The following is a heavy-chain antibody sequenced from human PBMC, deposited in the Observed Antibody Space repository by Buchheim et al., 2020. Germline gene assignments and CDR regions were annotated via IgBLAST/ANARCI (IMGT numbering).Heavy chain of an antibody. CDR2: INHSGST. CDR3: ARGVGYCSSTSCREGWFDP. V-gene: IGHV4-34*01. CDR1: GGSFSGYY. J-gene: IGHJ5*02. Sequence: QVQLQQWGAGLLKPSETLSLTCAVYGGSFSGYYWSWIRQPPGKGLEWIGEINHSGSTNYNPSLKSRVTISVDTSKNKFSLKLGSVTAADTAVYYCARGVGYCSSTSCREGWFDPWGQRTL. D-gene: IGHD2-2*01.